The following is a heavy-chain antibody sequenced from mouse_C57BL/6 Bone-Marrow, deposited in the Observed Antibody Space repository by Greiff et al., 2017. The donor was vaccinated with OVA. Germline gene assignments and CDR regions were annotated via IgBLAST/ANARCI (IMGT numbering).Heavy chain of an antibody. V-gene: IGHV1-64*01. CDR2: IHPNSGST. D-gene: IGHD3-2*02. J-gene: IGHJ2*01. Sequence: VQLQQPGAELVKPGASVKLSCKASGYTFTSYWMHWVKQRPGQGLEWIGMIHPNSGSTNYNEKFKSKATLTVDKSSSTAYMQLSSLTSEDSAVYYCARQLRLRYFDYWGKGTTLTVSS. CDR3: ARQLRLRYFDY. CDR1: GYTFTSYW.